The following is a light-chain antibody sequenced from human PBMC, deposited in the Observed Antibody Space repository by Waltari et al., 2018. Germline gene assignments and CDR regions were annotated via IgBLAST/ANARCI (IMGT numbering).Light chain of an antibody. J-gene: IGKJ5*01. Sequence: DIQMTQSPSSLSASVGDRVTITCQASQDLSNSLNWYQQKPGKAPKLLIYDASNLATGVPSRFSGGGAGTDFTFTISNLQPEDIATYYCQQFDNLPITFGQGTRLEIK. CDR3: QQFDNLPIT. CDR2: DAS. V-gene: IGKV1-33*01. CDR1: QDLSNS.